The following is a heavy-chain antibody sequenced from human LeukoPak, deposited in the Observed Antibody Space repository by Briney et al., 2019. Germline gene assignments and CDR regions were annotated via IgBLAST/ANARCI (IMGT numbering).Heavy chain of an antibody. J-gene: IGHJ4*02. CDR1: GFTFSSYA. D-gene: IGHD2-2*01. CDR2: ISYDGSNK. V-gene: IGHV3-30-3*01. CDR3: ARAYCSSTSCYSDY. Sequence: GGSLRLSCAASGFTFSSYAMHWVRQAPGKGLEWVAVISYDGSNKYYADSVKGRFTISRDNSKNTLYLQMNSLRAEDTAVYYCARAYCSSTSCYSDYWGQGTLVTVSS.